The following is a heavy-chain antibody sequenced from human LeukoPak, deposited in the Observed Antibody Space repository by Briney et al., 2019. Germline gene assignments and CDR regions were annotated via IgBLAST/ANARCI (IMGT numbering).Heavy chain of an antibody. J-gene: IGHJ4*02. CDR1: GFTFSSYW. D-gene: IGHD5-12*01. V-gene: IGHV3-7*01. CDR3: ARPGGYSGYDTHYFDY. Sequence: GGSLRLSCAASGFTFSSYWMSWVRQASGKGLEWVANIKQDGSEKYYVDSVKGRFTISRDNAKYSLSLQMTSLRADDTAVYFCARPGGYSGYDTHYFDYWGQGTLVTVSS. CDR2: IKQDGSEK.